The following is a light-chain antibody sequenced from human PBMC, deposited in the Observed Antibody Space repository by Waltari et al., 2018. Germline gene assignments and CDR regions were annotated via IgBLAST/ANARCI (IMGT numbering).Light chain of an antibody. J-gene: IGKJ2*01. CDR2: DAS. Sequence: ELVLTHSPATLSLSPGERATLSCRASQRVSSSYLSWYQQKPGLAPRLLIYDASSRATGIPDRFSGSGSGTDFTLTISILEPEDFAVYYCQQYGSSPRDTFGQGTKLEIK. V-gene: IGKV3D-20*01. CDR3: QQYGSSPRDT. CDR1: QRVSSSY.